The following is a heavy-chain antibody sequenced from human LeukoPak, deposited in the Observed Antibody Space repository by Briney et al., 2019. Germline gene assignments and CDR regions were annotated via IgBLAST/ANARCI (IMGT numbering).Heavy chain of an antibody. J-gene: IGHJ4*02. CDR2: IYYSGST. CDR3: AREERQQLELGGFDY. Sequence: SETLSLTCTVSGGSISSYYWSWIRQPPGKGLEWIGYIYYSGSTYYNPSLKSRVTISVDTSKNQFSLKLSSVTAADTAVYYCAREERQQLELGGFDYWGQGTLVTVSS. CDR1: GGSISSYY. D-gene: IGHD6-13*01. V-gene: IGHV4-59*12.